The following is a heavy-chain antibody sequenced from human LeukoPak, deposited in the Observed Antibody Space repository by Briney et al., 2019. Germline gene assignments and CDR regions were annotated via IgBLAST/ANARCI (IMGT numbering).Heavy chain of an antibody. D-gene: IGHD6-13*01. CDR2: IYHSGRT. J-gene: IGHJ4*02. V-gene: IGHV4-4*02. CDR3: ARAGSWFLDY. CDR1: GGSISNGNW. Sequence: SETLSLTCAVSGGSISNGNWWSWVRQPPGKGLEWIGEIYHSGRTNYNPSLKSRVALSVDTSKNQMSLNLNSVAAADTAVYYCARAGSWFLDYWGQGTLVTVSS.